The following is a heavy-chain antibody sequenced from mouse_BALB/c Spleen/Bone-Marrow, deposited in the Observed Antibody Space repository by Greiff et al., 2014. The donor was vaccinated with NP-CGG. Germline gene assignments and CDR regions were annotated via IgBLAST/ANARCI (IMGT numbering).Heavy chain of an antibody. V-gene: IGHV1-63*01. Sequence: QVQLQQSGAELVRPGTSVKISCKASGYSFTNYWLDWVKQSPGHGLEWIGDIYPGSGNTYFNEKFKGKATLTADKSSSTAYMKLSSLKSDDSAVYCCARHQFITGRFYAIDYWGPGTSVTVSS. CDR1: GYSFTNYW. D-gene: IGHD1-2*01. J-gene: IGHJ4*01. CDR3: ARHQFITGRFYAIDY. CDR2: IYPGSGNT.